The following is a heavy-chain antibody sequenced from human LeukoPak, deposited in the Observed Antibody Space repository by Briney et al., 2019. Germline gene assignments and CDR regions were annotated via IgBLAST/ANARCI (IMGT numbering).Heavy chain of an antibody. V-gene: IGHV3-7*01. CDR1: GFTFSSYW. Sequence: GGSLRLSCAASGFTFSSYWMSWVRQAPGKGLEWVANIKQDGSEKYYVDSVKGRFTISRDNAKNSLYLQMNSLRAEDTAVYYCARYGSSWYPYYFDYWGQGTLVTVSS. CDR2: IKQDGSEK. J-gene: IGHJ4*02. D-gene: IGHD6-13*01. CDR3: ARYGSSWYPYYFDY.